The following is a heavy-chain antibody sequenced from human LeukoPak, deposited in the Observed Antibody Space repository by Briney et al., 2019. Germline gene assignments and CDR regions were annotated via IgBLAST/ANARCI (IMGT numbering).Heavy chain of an antibody. V-gene: IGHV3-7*05. J-gene: IGHJ3*02. Sequence: EGSLRLSCAASGFTFSRHWMNWVRQAPGQGLEWVANIHEDGSDKYYVDSVKGRFTISRDNAKNSVYLQMNSLRAEDTAVYYCARILRLHTPRTSDIWGQGTMVTVSS. CDR2: IHEDGSDK. CDR3: ARILRLHTPRTSDI. CDR1: GFTFSRHW. D-gene: IGHD5-24*01.